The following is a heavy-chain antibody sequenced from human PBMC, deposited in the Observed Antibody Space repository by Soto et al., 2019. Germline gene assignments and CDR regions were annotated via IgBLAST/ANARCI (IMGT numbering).Heavy chain of an antibody. CDR2: ISPYTGDT. J-gene: IGHJ5*02. Sequence: QVQLVQSGAEVKKPGASVKVSCKASGYTFTDYGISWVRQAPGQGLEWMGWISPYTGDTKYQQRLQGRVTVTDDPSTSTAYMELRSLKSDDTAVYYCAKTGGWNWFDPWGQGTLVSVSS. CDR3: AKTGGWNWFDP. V-gene: IGHV1-18*01. CDR1: GYTFTDYG. D-gene: IGHD6-19*01.